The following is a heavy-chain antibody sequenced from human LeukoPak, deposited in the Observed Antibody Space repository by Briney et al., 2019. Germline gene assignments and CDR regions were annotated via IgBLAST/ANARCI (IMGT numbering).Heavy chain of an antibody. CDR2: MNPNSGNT. CDR1: GYTFTSYD. D-gene: IGHD4-11*01. J-gene: IGHJ3*02. V-gene: IGHV1-8*03. Sequence: GASVKVSCKASGYTFTSYDINWVRQATGHGLEWMGWMNPNSGNTGYAQKFQGRVTITRNTSISTAYMELSSLRSEDTAVYYCARVIMTTVTRWAFDIWGQGTMVTVSS. CDR3: ARVIMTTVTRWAFDI.